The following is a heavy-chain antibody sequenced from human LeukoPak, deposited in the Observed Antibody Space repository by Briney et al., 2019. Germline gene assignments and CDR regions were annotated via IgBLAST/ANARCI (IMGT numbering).Heavy chain of an antibody. D-gene: IGHD4-17*01. CDR3: ARGDYGFLGY. CDR1: GGSFSGYY. V-gene: IGHV4-34*01. CDR2: INHSGST. Sequence: SETLSLTCAVYGGSFSGYYWSWIRQPPGKGLEWIGEINHSGSTNYNPSLKSRVTISVDTSKNQFSLNLSSGTAADTAVYYCARGDYGFLGYWGQGSLVTVPS. J-gene: IGHJ4*02.